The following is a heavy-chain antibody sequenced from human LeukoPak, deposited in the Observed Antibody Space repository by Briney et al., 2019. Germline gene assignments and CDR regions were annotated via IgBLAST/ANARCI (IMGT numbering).Heavy chain of an antibody. V-gene: IGHV3-30*04. CDR3: ARAEVYYYDSSGYLPPRFYFDY. CDR2: ISYDGSNK. Sequence: GGSLRLSCAASGFTFSSYAMHWVRQAPGKGLEWVAVISYDGSNKYYADSVKGRFTISRDNAKNSLYLQMNSLRAEDTAVYYCARAEVYYYDSSGYLPPRFYFDYWGQGTLVTVSS. CDR1: GFTFSSYA. D-gene: IGHD3-22*01. J-gene: IGHJ4*02.